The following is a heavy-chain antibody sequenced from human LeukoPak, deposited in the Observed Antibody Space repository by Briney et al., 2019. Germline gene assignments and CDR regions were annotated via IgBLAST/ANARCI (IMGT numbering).Heavy chain of an antibody. J-gene: IGHJ4*02. Sequence: GGSLRLSCAASGFTFSSYGMHWVRQAPGKGLEWVAFIRYDGSNKYYADSVKGRFTISRDNSKNTLYLQMNSLRAEDTAVYYCAPDIVVVPAAMGGYWGQGTLVTVSS. V-gene: IGHV3-30*02. CDR2: IRYDGSNK. D-gene: IGHD2-2*01. CDR1: GFTFSSYG. CDR3: APDIVVVPAAMGGY.